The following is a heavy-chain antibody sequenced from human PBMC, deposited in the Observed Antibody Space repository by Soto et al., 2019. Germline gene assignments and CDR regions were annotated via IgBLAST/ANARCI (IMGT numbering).Heavy chain of an antibody. V-gene: IGHV1-24*01. Sequence: QVQLVQSGAEVKKPGASVKVSCKVSGYTLTELSMHWVRQAPGKGLEWMGGFDPEDGETIYAQKFQGRVTMTEDTSXXTAYMELSSLRSEDTAMYYCATDPPAAAAAPYGENWGQGTLVTVSS. D-gene: IGHD6-13*01. J-gene: IGHJ4*02. CDR2: FDPEDGET. CDR1: GYTLTELS. CDR3: ATDPPAAAAAPYGEN.